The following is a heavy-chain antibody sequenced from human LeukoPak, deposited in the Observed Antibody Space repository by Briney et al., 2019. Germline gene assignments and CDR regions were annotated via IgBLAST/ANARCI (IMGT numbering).Heavy chain of an antibody. J-gene: IGHJ4*02. CDR2: ISDNGRTI. Sequence: GGSLRLSCTASGFTFSDYYMSWIRQAPGKGLEWVSYISDNGRTIYYADSVRGRFTISRDNAKKSLYLQMNSLRVEDTAVYYCARDWADYVWGSYRESNYFDYWGQGTLVTVSS. D-gene: IGHD3-16*02. CDR3: ARDWADYVWGSYRESNYFDY. V-gene: IGHV3-11*01. CDR1: GFTFSDYY.